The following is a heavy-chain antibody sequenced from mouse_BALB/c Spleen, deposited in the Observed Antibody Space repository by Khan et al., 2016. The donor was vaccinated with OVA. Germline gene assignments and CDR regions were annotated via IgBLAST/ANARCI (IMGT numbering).Heavy chain of an antibody. CDR1: GYSITSDYA. D-gene: IGHD2-5*01. Sequence: EVQLQESGPGLVKPSQSLSLTCTVTGYSITSDYAWNWIRPFPGNNLELMGYISYSGNTKYNPSLKSRISITRDTSKNQFFLQLNSVTIEDTATYYCARSKGGDFDYWGQGTTLTVSS. CDR3: ARSKGGDFDY. CDR2: ISYSGNT. J-gene: IGHJ2*01. V-gene: IGHV3-2*02.